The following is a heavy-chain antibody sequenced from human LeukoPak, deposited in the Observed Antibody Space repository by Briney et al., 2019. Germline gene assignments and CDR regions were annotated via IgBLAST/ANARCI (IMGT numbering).Heavy chain of an antibody. CDR2: INPNSGGT. Sequence: ASVKVSCRASGYTFTDYYIHWLRQAPGQGLEWMGWINPNSGGTSSAQKFQGRVTMTRDTSISTAYMELSRLRSDDTAVYFCARGDYGDCIWDYWGQGTLVTVSS. V-gene: IGHV1-2*02. CDR1: GYTFTDYY. CDR3: ARGDYGDCIWDY. D-gene: IGHD4-17*01. J-gene: IGHJ4*02.